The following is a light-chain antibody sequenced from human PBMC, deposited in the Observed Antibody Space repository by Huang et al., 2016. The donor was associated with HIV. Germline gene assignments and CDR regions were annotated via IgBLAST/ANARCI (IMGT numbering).Light chain of an antibody. CDR2: GAS. Sequence: EIIMTQSPATLSLSPGEGASLSCRANQSVGTNLAWYLHRPGQSPRILIFGASTGASGLPGRFSGSGSGTQFTLTVSGLQSEDFAVYYCQQYHNWPYTFGQGTKLEI. CDR1: QSVGTN. J-gene: IGKJ2*01. CDR3: QQYHNWPYT. V-gene: IGKV3-15*01.